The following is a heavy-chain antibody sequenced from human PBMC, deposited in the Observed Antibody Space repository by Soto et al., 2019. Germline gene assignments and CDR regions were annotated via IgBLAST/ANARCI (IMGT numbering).Heavy chain of an antibody. V-gene: IGHV1-2*02. D-gene: IGHD3-22*01. CDR3: ARASTDSSGAFDI. Sequence: ASVKVSCKASGYTFTGYYMHWVRQAPGQGLEWMGWINPNSGGTNYAQKFQGRVTMTRDTSISTAYRELSRLRSDDTAVYYCARASTDSSGAFDIWGQGTMVTVSS. CDR2: INPNSGGT. CDR1: GYTFTGYY. J-gene: IGHJ3*02.